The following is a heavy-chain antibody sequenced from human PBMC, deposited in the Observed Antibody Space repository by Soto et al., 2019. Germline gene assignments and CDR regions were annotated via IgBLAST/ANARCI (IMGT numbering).Heavy chain of an antibody. CDR3: AGGYSSSGASSGWYTVYYYGMDV. D-gene: IGHD6-19*01. J-gene: IGHJ6*02. CDR1: GGTFSSYA. CDR2: IIPIFGTA. V-gene: IGHV1-69*13. Sequence: SVKVSCKASGGTFSSYAISWVRQAPGQGLEWMGGIIPIFGTANYAQKFQGRVTITADESTSTAYMELSSLRSEVTAVYYCAGGYSSSGASSGWYTVYYYGMDVWGQGTTVTVSS.